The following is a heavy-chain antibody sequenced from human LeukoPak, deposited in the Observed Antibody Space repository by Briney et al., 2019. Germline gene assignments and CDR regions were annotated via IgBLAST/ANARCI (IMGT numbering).Heavy chain of an antibody. CDR2: MNPNSGNT. V-gene: IGHV1-8*01. CDR1: GYTFTSYD. Sequence: ASVKVSCKASGYTFTSYDINWVRQATGQGLEWMGWMNPNSGNTGYAQKFQGRVTMTRNASISTAYMELSSLRSEDTAVYYCASGRWDPYYYGSGSRKLLVLDVWGQGTTVTVSS. J-gene: IGHJ6*02. D-gene: IGHD3-10*01. CDR3: ASGRWDPYYYGSGSRKLLVLDV.